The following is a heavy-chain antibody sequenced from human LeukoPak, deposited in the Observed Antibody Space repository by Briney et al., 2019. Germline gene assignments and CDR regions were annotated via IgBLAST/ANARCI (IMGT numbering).Heavy chain of an antibody. J-gene: IGHJ6*02. CDR1: GFTFSSYW. Sequence: GGSLRLSCAASGFTFSSYWIHWVRQTPGKGLVWVSRVNSDGSRTNYADSVKGRFTISRDNAKNSLYLQMNSLRAEDTAVYYCARDEVVITSRGYYYYGMDVWGQGTTVTVSS. V-gene: IGHV3-74*01. CDR3: ARDEVVITSRGYYYYGMDV. D-gene: IGHD3-22*01. CDR2: VNSDGSRT.